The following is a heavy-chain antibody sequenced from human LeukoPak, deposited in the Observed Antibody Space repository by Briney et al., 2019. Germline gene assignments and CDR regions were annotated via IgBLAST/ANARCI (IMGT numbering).Heavy chain of an antibody. CDR2: ISGSRSTT. V-gene: IGHV3-48*01. D-gene: IGHD2-2*01. CDR1: GFTFSSEN. Sequence: GGSLRLSCAASGFTFSSENMNWVRQAPGKGLEWVSHISGSRSTTYYADSVKGRFTISRDNSKNTLYLQMNSLRAEDTAVYYCAKSYCSSTSCYFDYWGQGTLVTVSS. CDR3: AKSYCSSTSCYFDY. J-gene: IGHJ4*02.